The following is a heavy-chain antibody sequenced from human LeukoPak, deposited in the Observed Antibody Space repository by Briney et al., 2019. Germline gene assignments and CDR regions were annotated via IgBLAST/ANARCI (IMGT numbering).Heavy chain of an antibody. Sequence: GASVTVSCKASGYTFTNYYMHWVRQARGQGLEWMGIINPSCGSTNYAQKFQGTVTMTSDMSMSTVYMELSSLRSEDTAVFYCTTFDYWGQGTLVTVSS. J-gene: IGHJ4*02. CDR3: TTFDY. CDR1: GYTFTNYY. D-gene: IGHD1-1*01. V-gene: IGHV1-46*01. CDR2: INPSCGST.